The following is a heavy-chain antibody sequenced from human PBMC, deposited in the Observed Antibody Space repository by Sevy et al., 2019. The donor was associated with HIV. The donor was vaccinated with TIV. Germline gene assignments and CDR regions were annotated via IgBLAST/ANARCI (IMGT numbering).Heavy chain of an antibody. V-gene: IGHV3-21*01. D-gene: IGHD3-3*01. CDR1: GFIFNYYN. CDR3: TRDKTILEGRYGMDV. Sequence: GGSLRLSCAASGFIFNYYNMNWVRQAPGKGLEWVSFIFSSSSWIYYADSVKGRFTISRDNTKNSLYLQMNSLRAEDTAVYYCTRDKTILEGRYGMDVWGQGTTVTVSS. J-gene: IGHJ6*02. CDR2: IFSSSSWI.